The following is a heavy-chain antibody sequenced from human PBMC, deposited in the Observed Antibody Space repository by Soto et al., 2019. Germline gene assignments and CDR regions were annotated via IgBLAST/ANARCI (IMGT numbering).Heavy chain of an antibody. J-gene: IGHJ4*02. CDR1: GFAFSNHG. Sequence: QGQLVESGGGVVQPGRSLRLSCAASGFAFSNHGMHWVRQAPGKGLEWLAVIVREGSEKFYADSVKGRFTISRDNSKNTLYPEMSSLRAEDTAVYYCARDDDYDDNGLDLWGQGTLVTVSS. CDR3: ARDDDYDDNGLDL. D-gene: IGHD4-17*01. V-gene: IGHV3-33*01. CDR2: IVREGSEK.